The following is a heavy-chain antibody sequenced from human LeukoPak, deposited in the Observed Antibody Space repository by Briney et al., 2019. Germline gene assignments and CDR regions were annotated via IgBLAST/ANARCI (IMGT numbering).Heavy chain of an antibody. Sequence: SQTLSLTCTVSGGSISSYYWSWIRQPPGKGLEWNGYIYYSGSTNYNPSLKSRVTISVDTSKNQFSLKLSSVTAADTAVYYCARRGDILTGYSNYYYYGMDVWGQGTTVTVSS. CDR3: ARRGDILTGYSNYYYYGMDV. V-gene: IGHV4-59*08. CDR1: GGSISSYY. J-gene: IGHJ6*02. D-gene: IGHD3-9*01. CDR2: IYYSGST.